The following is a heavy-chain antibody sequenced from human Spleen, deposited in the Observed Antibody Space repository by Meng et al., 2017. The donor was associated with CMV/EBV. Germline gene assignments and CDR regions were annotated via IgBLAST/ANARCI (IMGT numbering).Heavy chain of an antibody. V-gene: IGHV3-30*03. CDR1: GFTLSSYW. CDR2: ISYDGSTE. J-gene: IGHJ6*02. CDR3: ARDVTTLGYSGMDV. D-gene: IGHD4-23*01. Sequence: GESLKISCAASGFTLSSYWMSWVRQAPGKGLEWVALISYDGSTEYYADSVRGRFSISRDNSKKTLYVHMNSLRPEDTGIYYCARDVTTLGYSGMDVWGQGTTVTVSS.